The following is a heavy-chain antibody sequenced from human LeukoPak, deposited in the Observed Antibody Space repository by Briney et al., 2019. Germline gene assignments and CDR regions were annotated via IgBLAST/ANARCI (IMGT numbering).Heavy chain of an antibody. V-gene: IGHV3-30*02. Sequence: PGGSLRLSCAASGFTFNNYGMHWVRQAPGKGLEWVAFIRYDGSNKYYADSVKGRFTISRDNSKNTLSLQMNSLRAEDTAVYYCTRELFDFDYWGQGTLVTVSS. J-gene: IGHJ4*02. CDR1: GFTFNNYG. D-gene: IGHD3-10*01. CDR2: IRYDGSNK. CDR3: TRELFDFDY.